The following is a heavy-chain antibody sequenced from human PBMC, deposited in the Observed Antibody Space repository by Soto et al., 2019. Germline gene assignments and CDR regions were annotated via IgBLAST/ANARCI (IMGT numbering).Heavy chain of an antibody. D-gene: IGHD2-8*01. CDR1: GYTFTSYD. CDR2: MNPNSGNT. Sequence: GASVKVSCKASGYTFTSYDINWVRQATGQGLEWMGWMNPNSGNTGYAQKFQGRVTMTRNTSISTAYLQWSSLKASDTAMYYCARLGYCTNGVCYGMDVWGQGTTVTVSS. CDR3: ARLGYCTNGVCYGMDV. V-gene: IGHV1-8*01. J-gene: IGHJ6*02.